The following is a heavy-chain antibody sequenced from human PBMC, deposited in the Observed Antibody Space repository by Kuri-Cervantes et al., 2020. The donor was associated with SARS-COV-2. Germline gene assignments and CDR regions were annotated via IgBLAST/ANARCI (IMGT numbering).Heavy chain of an antibody. Sequence: SVKVSCQASGYTFTGFYMHWVRQAPGQGLEWMGWINPNSCRTNYAQKFQGRVTMTRYTFISSAYLELSRLRSDATAVYYLSRGATGNFIWFDPWGQGTLVTVSS. D-gene: IGHD3-3*01. J-gene: IGHJ5*02. V-gene: IGHV1-2*02. CDR1: GYTFTGFY. CDR3: SRGATGNFIWFDP. CDR2: INPNSCRT.